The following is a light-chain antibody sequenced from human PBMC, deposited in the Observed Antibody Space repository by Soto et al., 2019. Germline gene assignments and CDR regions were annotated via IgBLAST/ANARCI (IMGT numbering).Light chain of an antibody. CDR1: SSNIGAGYD. CDR2: GNS. CDR3: QSYDSSLSV. J-gene: IGLJ1*01. Sequence: QAVLTQPPSVSGAPGPRVTLSCTGGSSNIGAGYDVHWYQQLPGTAPKLLIYGNSNRPSGVPDRFSGSKSGTSASLAITGLQAEDEADYYCQSYDSSLSVFGTGTKVTVL. V-gene: IGLV1-40*01.